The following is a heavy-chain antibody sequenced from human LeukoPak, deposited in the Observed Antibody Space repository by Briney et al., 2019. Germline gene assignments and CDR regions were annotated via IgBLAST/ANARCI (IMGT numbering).Heavy chain of an antibody. V-gene: IGHV3-30-3*01. D-gene: IGHD3-16*01. Sequence: PGGSLRLSCAASGFTFSSYAMHWVRQAPGKGLEWVAVISYDGSNKYYADSVKGRFTISRDNPKNTLYLQMNSLRAEDTAVYYCARGPLRGGAFDYWGQGTLVTVSS. J-gene: IGHJ4*02. CDR2: ISYDGSNK. CDR1: GFTFSSYA. CDR3: ARGPLRGGAFDY.